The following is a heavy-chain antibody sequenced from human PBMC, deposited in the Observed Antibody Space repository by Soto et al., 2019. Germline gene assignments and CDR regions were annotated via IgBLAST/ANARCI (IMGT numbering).Heavy chain of an antibody. J-gene: IGHJ6*02. D-gene: IGHD4-4*01. Sequence: ELQLLESGGGLVQPGGSLTVYCAASGFTFSSYGISWVRQAPGKGLEWVSGISGTGRSTQYADSVKGRFTISRDNSKNTLYLQMNSLRAEDTAVYYCAKERVFEQYTLYYYYGMDVWVQGTTVTVSS. V-gene: IGHV3-23*01. CDR3: AKERVFEQYTLYYYYGMDV. CDR2: ISGTGRST. CDR1: GFTFSSYG.